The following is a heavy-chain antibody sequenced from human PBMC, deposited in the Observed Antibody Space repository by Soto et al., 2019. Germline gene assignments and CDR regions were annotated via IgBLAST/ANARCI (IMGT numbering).Heavy chain of an antibody. Sequence: GGSLRLSCAASGFTFSSCAMHWVRQVPGKGLEWLAVVSHDGSLYPYADSVKGRFSISRDNSRKTLYLQMNSLRPEDTAVYYCVKDRSDTWSFDYWGQGTLVTVSS. J-gene: IGHJ4*02. V-gene: IGHV3-30*18. CDR1: GFTFSSCA. D-gene: IGHD2-8*02. CDR3: VKDRSDTWSFDY. CDR2: VSHDGSLY.